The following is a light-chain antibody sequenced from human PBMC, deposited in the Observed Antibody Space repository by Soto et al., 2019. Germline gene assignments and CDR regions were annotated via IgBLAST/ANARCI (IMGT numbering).Light chain of an antibody. V-gene: IGKV3-15*01. Sequence: EVVMTPSPATLSVSPGESATLSCRASQSFSSSNLAWYQQNPGQAPRLLLFGVSNRATGIPARFSGSGSGTEFSLTISSLQSEDFAVYYCQQYDYWPRTFGQGTKVDIK. J-gene: IGKJ1*01. CDR2: GVS. CDR1: QSFSSSN. CDR3: QQYDYWPRT.